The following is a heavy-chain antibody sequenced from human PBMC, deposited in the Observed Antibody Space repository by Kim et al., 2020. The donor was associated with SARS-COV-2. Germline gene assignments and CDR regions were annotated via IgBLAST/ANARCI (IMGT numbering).Heavy chain of an antibody. V-gene: IGHV1-18*01. CDR1: GYTFTSYG. CDR2: ISAYNGNT. D-gene: IGHD4-17*01. CDR3: ARDRGRYGDYGAFDI. J-gene: IGHJ3*02. Sequence: ASVKVSCKASGYTFTSYGISWVRQAPGQGLEWMGWISAYNGNTNYAQKLQGRVTMTTDTSTSTAYMELRSLRSDDTAVYYCARDRGRYGDYGAFDIWGQGTMVTVSS.